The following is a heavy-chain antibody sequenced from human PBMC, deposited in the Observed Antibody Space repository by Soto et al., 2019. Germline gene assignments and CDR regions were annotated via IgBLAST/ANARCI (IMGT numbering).Heavy chain of an antibody. D-gene: IGHD5-12*01. J-gene: IGHJ6*02. CDR3: AEDGRDGYNSGYYYYGMDV. V-gene: IGHV3-30*18. CDR2: ISYDVSNK. Sequence: GPSLRLSCAASGFTFSSYGMHWVRQAPGKGLEWVAVISYDVSNKYYADSVKGRFTICRDHSKNTMYLQINRLRAEDTAVYYCAEDGRDGYNSGYYYYGMDVWGQGTTVTVSS. CDR1: GFTFSSYG.